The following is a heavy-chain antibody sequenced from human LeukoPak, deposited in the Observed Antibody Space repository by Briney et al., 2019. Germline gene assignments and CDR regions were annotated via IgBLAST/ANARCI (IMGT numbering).Heavy chain of an antibody. Sequence: GGSLRLSCAASGFTFSSYSMNWVRQAPGKGLEWVSSISSSSSYIYYADSVKGRFTISRDNAKNSLYLQMNSLRAEDTAVYYCARAHYVWGSYRHYDAFDIWGQGTMVTVSS. V-gene: IGHV3-21*01. D-gene: IGHD3-16*02. J-gene: IGHJ3*02. CDR1: GFTFSSYS. CDR2: ISSSSSYI. CDR3: ARAHYVWGSYRHYDAFDI.